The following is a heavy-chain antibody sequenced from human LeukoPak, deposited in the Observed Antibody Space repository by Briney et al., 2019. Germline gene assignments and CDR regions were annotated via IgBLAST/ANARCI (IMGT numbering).Heavy chain of an antibody. CDR3: VRRRGGLPGAFDI. CDR1: GFTFSSYA. CDR2: ISGSGAIT. J-gene: IGHJ3*02. D-gene: IGHD1-26*01. V-gene: IGHV3-23*01. Sequence: GGSLRLSCAASGFTFSSYAMGWVRQAPGKGLEWVSSISGSGAITYYADCVKGRFTFSRDNSKNTLYLQMNSLRAEDTAVYYCVRRRGGLPGAFDIWGQRTMVTVSS.